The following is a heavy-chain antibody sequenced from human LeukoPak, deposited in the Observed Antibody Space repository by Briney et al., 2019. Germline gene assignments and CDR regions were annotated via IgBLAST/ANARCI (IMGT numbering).Heavy chain of an antibody. V-gene: IGHV1-18*01. CDR1: GYTFSNYG. D-gene: IGHD3-3*01. Sequence: ASVKVSCKTSGYTFSNYGVSWVRQAPGQGLEWMGWISAYNGNTNYAQKLQGRVTMTTDTSTTTAYMEMRSLKSDDTAVYYCARDGIGDGFWSLFDDWGQGTLVTVAS. J-gene: IGHJ4*02. CDR3: ARDGIGDGFWSLFDD. CDR2: ISAYNGNT.